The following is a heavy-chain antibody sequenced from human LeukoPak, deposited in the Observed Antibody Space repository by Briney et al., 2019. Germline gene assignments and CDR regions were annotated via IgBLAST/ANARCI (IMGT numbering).Heavy chain of an antibody. CDR2: ITSGSSTI. CDR1: GFTFTNAW. V-gene: IGHV3-48*04. CDR3: ARPLRESGYFYFDY. J-gene: IGHJ4*02. Sequence: PGGSLRLSCAASGFTFTNAWMSWVRQAPGKGLEWVSYITSGSSTIYYPDSVKGRFTISRDNAKNSLYLQMNSLRAEDTAVYYCARPLRESGYFYFDYWGQGTLVTVSS. D-gene: IGHD3-3*01.